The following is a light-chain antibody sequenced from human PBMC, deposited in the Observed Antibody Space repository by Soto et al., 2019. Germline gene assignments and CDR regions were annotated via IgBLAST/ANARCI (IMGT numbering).Light chain of an antibody. V-gene: IGKV3-20*01. CDR2: GAS. Sequence: EIVLTQSPGTLSLSPGERATLSCRASQSLSTNYLAWYQQKPGQAPRLLIYGASSRATGIPDRFSGSGSGTDFTLTISRLEPEDFAVYYCQQYDNSPPMYTFGQGTKLEIK. J-gene: IGKJ2*01. CDR1: QSLSTNY. CDR3: QQYDNSPPMYT.